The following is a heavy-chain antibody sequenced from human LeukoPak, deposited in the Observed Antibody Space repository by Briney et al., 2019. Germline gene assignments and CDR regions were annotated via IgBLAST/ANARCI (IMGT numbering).Heavy chain of an antibody. D-gene: IGHD3-10*01. J-gene: IGHJ4*02. CDR2: ISSSADNT. CDR3: AREYGYY. Sequence: VGSLRLSCAASGFSFSDYAMSWVRQAPGKGLEWVSSISSSADNTYHADSVKGRFTISRDNAKNSLYLQMNSLRAEDTAVYYCAREYGYYWGQGILVPVS. V-gene: IGHV3-23*01. CDR1: GFSFSDYA.